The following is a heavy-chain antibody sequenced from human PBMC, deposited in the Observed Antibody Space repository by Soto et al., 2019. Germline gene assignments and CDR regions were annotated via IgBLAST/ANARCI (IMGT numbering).Heavy chain of an antibody. V-gene: IGHV1-45*02. CDR2: ITPFNGNT. CDR1: GYTFTYRY. D-gene: IGHD2-15*01. J-gene: IGHJ4*02. CDR3: ARARDGYSAPFDY. Sequence: ASVKVSGKASGYTFTYRYLHWVRQAPGQALEWMGWITPFNGNTNYAQKFQDRVTITRDRSMSTAYMELSILRSEDTAMYYCARARDGYSAPFDYCGQGTLVTVSS.